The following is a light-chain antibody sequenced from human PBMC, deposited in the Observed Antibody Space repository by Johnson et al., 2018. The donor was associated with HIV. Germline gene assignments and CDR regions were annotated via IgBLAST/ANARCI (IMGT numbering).Light chain of an antibody. CDR2: DNN. CDR1: SSNIGNNY. CDR3: GTWDSSLSAFYV. J-gene: IGLJ1*01. V-gene: IGLV1-51*01. Sequence: QSVLTQPPSVSAAPGQKVTISCSGSSSNIGNNYVSWYQQLPGTAPKLLIYDNNKRPSGIPDRFSCSKSGPSATLGITGLQTGDEADYYCGTWDSSLSAFYVFGTGTKVTVL.